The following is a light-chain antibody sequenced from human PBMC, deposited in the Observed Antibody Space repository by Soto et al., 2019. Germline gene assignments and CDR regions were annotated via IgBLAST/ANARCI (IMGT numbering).Light chain of an antibody. CDR3: QHYDHWPPWT. J-gene: IGKJ1*01. V-gene: IGKV3-15*01. CDR2: DAS. Sequence: EIVMTQSPATLSVSPGEGATLSCWASRSVRENVAWYQQKPGQPPRLLIYDASTRATGVPDRFSGSGSGTTFILSISSLQSEDFAVYFCQHYDHWPPWTFGQGTKVEIK. CDR1: RSVREN.